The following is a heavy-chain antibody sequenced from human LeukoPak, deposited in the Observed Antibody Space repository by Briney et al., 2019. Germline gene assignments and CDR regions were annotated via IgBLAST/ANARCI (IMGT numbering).Heavy chain of an antibody. Sequence: GASVKVSCKTSGHSFTSYYMHWVRQAPGQGLEWMGIINPSGSNTTYAQRFQGRLTMTRDTSTSTVYMELSSLRSEDTAVYYCARGQYYYYMDVWGKGTTVTVSS. V-gene: IGHV1-46*01. CDR3: ARGQYYYYMDV. J-gene: IGHJ6*03. CDR1: GHSFTSYY. CDR2: INPSGSNT.